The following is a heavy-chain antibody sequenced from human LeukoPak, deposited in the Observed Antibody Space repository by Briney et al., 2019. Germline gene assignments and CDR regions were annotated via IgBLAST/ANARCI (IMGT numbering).Heavy chain of an antibody. V-gene: IGHV3-30*04. CDR2: ISYDGSNK. Sequence: GGSLRLSCAASGFTFSSYAMHWVRQAPGKGLEWVAVISYDGSNKYYADSVKGRFTISRDNSKNTLYLQMNSLRAEDTAVYYCAREGRRYGSGSYYRYFDYWGQGTLVTVSS. J-gene: IGHJ4*02. CDR1: GFTFSSYA. D-gene: IGHD3-10*01. CDR3: AREGRRYGSGSYYRYFDY.